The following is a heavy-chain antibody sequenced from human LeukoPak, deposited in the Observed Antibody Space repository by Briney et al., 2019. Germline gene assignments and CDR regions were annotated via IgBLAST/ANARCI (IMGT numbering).Heavy chain of an antibody. CDR2: IAGVNNT. D-gene: IGHD1-20*01. CDR1: GFTFSTYG. V-gene: IGHV3-23*01. Sequence: GGSLRLSCGASGFTFSTYGMAWVRQAAGEGLEWVSAIAGVNNTRYADSVKGRFTISRDNSNNTLYLEMSSLRAEDTAVYYCARAHYNWNEPPFDHWGQGVLVTVSS. CDR3: ARAHYNWNEPPFDH. J-gene: IGHJ4*02.